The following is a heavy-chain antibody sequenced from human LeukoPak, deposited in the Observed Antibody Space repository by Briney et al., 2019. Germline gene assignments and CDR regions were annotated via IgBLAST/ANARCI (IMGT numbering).Heavy chain of an antibody. J-gene: IGHJ4*02. V-gene: IGHV4-34*01. Sequence: SETLSLTCAVYGGSFSGYYWSWIRQPPGKGLEWIGEINHSGSTNYNPSLKSRVTISVDTSKNQFSLKLSSVTAADTAVYYCARMTGGLIPYWGQGTLVIVSS. CDR2: INHSGST. CDR1: GGSFSGYY. CDR3: ARMTGGLIPY.